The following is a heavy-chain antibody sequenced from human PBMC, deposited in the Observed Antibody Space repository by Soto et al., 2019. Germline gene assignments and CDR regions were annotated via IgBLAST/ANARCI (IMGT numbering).Heavy chain of an antibody. Sequence: PSETLSLTCTVSGGSISSYYWSWIRQPPGKGLEWIGYIYYSGSTNYNPSLKSRVTISVDTSKNQFSLKLSSVTAADTAVYYCGRARPQSRLSIAARLHAFDIWGQGTMVKVSS. CDR3: GRARPQSRLSIAARLHAFDI. J-gene: IGHJ3*02. CDR1: GGSISSYY. V-gene: IGHV4-59*01. D-gene: IGHD6-6*01. CDR2: IYYSGST.